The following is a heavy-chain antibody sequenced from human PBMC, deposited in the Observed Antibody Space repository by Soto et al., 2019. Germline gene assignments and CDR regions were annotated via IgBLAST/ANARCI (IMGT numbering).Heavy chain of an antibody. CDR3: ARRIAAADNYYYGMDV. J-gene: IGHJ6*02. V-gene: IGHV5-10-1*01. CDR1: GYSFTSYW. CDR2: IDPSDSYT. D-gene: IGHD6-13*01. Sequence: GESLKISCKGSGYSFTSYWISWVRQLPGKGLEWMGRIDPSDSYTNYSPSFQGHVTISADKSISTAYLQWSSLKASDTAMYYCARRIAAADNYYYGMDVWGQGTTVTVSS.